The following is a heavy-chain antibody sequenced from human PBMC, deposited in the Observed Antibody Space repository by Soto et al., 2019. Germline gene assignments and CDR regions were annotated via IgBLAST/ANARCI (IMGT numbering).Heavy chain of an antibody. CDR2: IYYSGST. CDR1: GGSISSSSDY. V-gene: IGHV4-39*01. D-gene: IGHD3-3*01. CDR3: ASTPLENYYDFWSGYLYQSHFDY. J-gene: IGHJ4*02. Sequence: PSETLSLTCTVSGGSISSSSDYWGWIRQPPGKGLEWIGSIYYSGSTYYNPSLKGRVTISVDTSKNQFSLKLSSVTAADTAVYYCASTPLENYYDFWSGYLYQSHFDYWGQGTLVTVSS.